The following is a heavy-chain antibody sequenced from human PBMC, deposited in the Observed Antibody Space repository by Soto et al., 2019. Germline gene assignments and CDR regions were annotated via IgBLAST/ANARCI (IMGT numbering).Heavy chain of an antibody. CDR2: IYYSGST. Sequence: SETLSLTCTVSGGSISSYYWSWIRQPPGKGLEWIGYIYYSGSTNYNPSLKSRATISVDTSKNQFSLKLSSVTAADTAVYYCARVSRYCSSTSCYTFDYWGQGTLVTVSS. V-gene: IGHV4-59*01. CDR3: ARVSRYCSSTSCYTFDY. J-gene: IGHJ4*02. CDR1: GGSISSYY. D-gene: IGHD2-2*02.